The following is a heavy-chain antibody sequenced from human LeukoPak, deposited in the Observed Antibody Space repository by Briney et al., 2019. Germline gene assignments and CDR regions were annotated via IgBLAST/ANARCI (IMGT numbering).Heavy chain of an antibody. CDR1: GFTVSNNY. Sequence: GGSLRLSRAASGFTVSNNYMTWVRQAPGKGLEWLSVIYSGGSTFYANSVKGRFTISRDNSKNTLYLQMNSLRAEDTAVYYCARPTLKGNWGQGTLVTVSS. J-gene: IGHJ4*02. D-gene: IGHD2/OR15-2a*01. CDR3: ARPTLKGN. V-gene: IGHV3-53*01. CDR2: IYSGGST.